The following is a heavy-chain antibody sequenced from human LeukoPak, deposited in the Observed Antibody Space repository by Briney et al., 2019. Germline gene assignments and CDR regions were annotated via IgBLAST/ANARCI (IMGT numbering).Heavy chain of an antibody. V-gene: IGHV3-13*01. CDR2: IGIRGDT. CDR1: GFTFIDYD. Sequence: WGSLRLSCAASGFTFIDYDMHWVRQVIGKGLEWVSAIGIRGDTHYSGSVKGRFTISRENAECSLYLQMNSLTAEDTAVYYCARGGIQVSGIDEFDYWGQGTLVTVSS. D-gene: IGHD6-19*01. J-gene: IGHJ4*02. CDR3: ARGGIQVSGIDEFDY.